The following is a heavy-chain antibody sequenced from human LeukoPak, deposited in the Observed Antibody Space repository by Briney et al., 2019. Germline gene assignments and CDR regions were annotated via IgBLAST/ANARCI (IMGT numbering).Heavy chain of an antibody. D-gene: IGHD2-2*01. CDR3: ARPRGCGSSRCNNFDY. Sequence: GGSLRLSCAASGFTFDDYGMNWVRQAPGKGLEWVSGINWNGDNTGYTDSVKGRFTISRDNAKNSLYLQMNRLRAEDTAVYYCARPRGCGSSRCNNFDYWGQGTLVTVSS. J-gene: IGHJ4*02. V-gene: IGHV3-20*04. CDR2: INWNGDNT. CDR1: GFTFDDYG.